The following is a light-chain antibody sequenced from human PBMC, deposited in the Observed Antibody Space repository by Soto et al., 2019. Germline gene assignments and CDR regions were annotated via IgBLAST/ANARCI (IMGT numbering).Light chain of an antibody. Sequence: QSVLTQPPSASGTPGQRVTVSCSGTYSNIGINDVHWYRQLSGTAPQILIYDTSQRATGVPDRFSGSRSGTSASLVISGLKTGDEADYHCAAWDDSLNGPAFGGGTKLTVL. J-gene: IGLJ2*01. V-gene: IGLV1-44*01. CDR2: DTS. CDR1: YSNIGIND. CDR3: AAWDDSLNGPA.